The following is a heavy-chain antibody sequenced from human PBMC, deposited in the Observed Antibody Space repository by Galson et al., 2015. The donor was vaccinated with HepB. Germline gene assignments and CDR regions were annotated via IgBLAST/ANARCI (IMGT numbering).Heavy chain of an antibody. CDR3: ASSTDLWFGELISWIAFDI. V-gene: IGHV3-7*03. Sequence: SLRLSCAASGFTFSSYWMSWARQAPGKGLEWVANIKQDGSEKYYVDSVKGRFTISRDNAKNSLYLQMNSLRAEDTAVYYCASSTDLWFGELISWIAFDILGQGTMVTVSS. CDR2: IKQDGSEK. J-gene: IGHJ3*02. CDR1: GFTFSSYW. D-gene: IGHD3-10*01.